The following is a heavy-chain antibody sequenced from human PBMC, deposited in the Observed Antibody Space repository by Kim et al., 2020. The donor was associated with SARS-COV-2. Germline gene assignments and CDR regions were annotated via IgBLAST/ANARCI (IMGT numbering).Heavy chain of an antibody. CDR1: GFTFSSYA. Sequence: GGSLRLSCAASGFTFSSYAMHWVRQAPGKGLEWVAVISYDGSNKYYADSVKGRFTISRDNSKNTLYLQMNSLRAEDTAVYYCARDHDGSGGVGAFDIWGQGTMVTVSS. D-gene: IGHD3-10*01. CDR2: ISYDGSNK. CDR3: ARDHDGSGGVGAFDI. J-gene: IGHJ3*02. V-gene: IGHV3-30*04.